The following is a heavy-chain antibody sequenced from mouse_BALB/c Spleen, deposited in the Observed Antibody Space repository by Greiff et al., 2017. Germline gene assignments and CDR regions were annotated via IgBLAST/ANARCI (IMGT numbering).Heavy chain of an antibody. CDR2: LWAGGST. CDR3: ARVGYWYAMDY. D-gene: IGHD2-3*01. Sequence: VLLQESGPGLVAPSQSLSITCTVSGFSLTSYGVHWVRQPPGKGLEWLGVLWAGGSTNYNSALMSRLSISKDNSKSQVFLKMNSLQTDDTAMYYFARVGYWYAMDYRGQGTSVTVAS. V-gene: IGHV2-9*02. CDR1: GFSLTSYG. J-gene: IGHJ4*01.